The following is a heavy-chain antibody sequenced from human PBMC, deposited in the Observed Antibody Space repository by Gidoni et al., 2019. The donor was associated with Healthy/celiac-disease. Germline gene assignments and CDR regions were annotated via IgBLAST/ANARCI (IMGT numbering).Heavy chain of an antibody. CDR3: ARLTGRGSPPDAFDI. Sequence: VQLVQSGAVVKKPGASLKISCKGSGYSFTSYWIGWVRQMPGKGLEWMGIIYPGDSETRYSPSFQGQVTISADKSISTAYLQWSSLKASDTAMYYCARLTGRGSPPDAFDIWGQGTMVTVSS. V-gene: IGHV5-51*01. D-gene: IGHD3-16*01. CDR2: IYPGDSET. CDR1: GYSFTSYW. J-gene: IGHJ3*02.